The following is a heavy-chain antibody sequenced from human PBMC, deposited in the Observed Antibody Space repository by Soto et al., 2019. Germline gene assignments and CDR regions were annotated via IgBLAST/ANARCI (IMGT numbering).Heavy chain of an antibody. CDR1: GYTFTSYD. J-gene: IGHJ6*03. D-gene: IGHD3-9*01. CDR2: MNPNSGNT. CDR3: ARGNYDILTGYTLSDYYYYMDV. V-gene: IGHV1-8*01. Sequence: ASVKVSCKASGYTFTSYDINWVRQATGQGLEWMGWMNPNSGNTGYAQKSRGRVTMTRNTSISTAYMELSSLRSEDTAVYYCARGNYDILTGYTLSDYYYYMDVWGKGTTVTVSS.